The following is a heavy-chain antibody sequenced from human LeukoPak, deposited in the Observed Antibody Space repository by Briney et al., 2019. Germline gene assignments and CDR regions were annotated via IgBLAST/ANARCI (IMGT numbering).Heavy chain of an antibody. V-gene: IGHV3-23*01. Sequence: GGSLRLSCAASGFTFSSYAMTWVRQAPGKGLEWVSTISGSGGGTYSADSVKGRFTISRDNSKNTVYMQMNSLRADDTAAYYCAKASMVRGYDAWGQGTLVTVSS. D-gene: IGHD3-10*01. CDR3: AKASMVRGYDA. J-gene: IGHJ5*02. CDR2: ISGSGGGT. CDR1: GFTFSSYA.